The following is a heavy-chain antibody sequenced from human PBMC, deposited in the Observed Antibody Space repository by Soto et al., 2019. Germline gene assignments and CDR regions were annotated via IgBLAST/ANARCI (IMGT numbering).Heavy chain of an antibody. CDR3: ARRYSSSLDF. CDR1: GGSISSYY. D-gene: IGHD6-13*01. CDR2: IFYSGST. J-gene: IGHJ4*02. V-gene: IGHV4-59*08. Sequence: SETLSLTCPVSGGSISSYYWSWIRQPPGRGLEWIGYIFYSGSTNYNPSLKSRVTISVDTSKNQFSLKLSSVTAADTAVYYCARRYSSSLDFWGQGTLVTVSS.